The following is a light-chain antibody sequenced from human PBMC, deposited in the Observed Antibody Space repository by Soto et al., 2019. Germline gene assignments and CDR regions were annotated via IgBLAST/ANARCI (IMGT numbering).Light chain of an antibody. V-gene: IGLV2-8*01. CDR2: EVS. J-gene: IGLJ1*01. Sequence: QSALTQPPSASGSPGQSVTISCTGTSSDVGGYNYVSWYQQHPGKAPKLMIYEVSKRPSGVPDRFSGSKSGNTASLTVSGLQAEDEADYYCSSYAGSYVFGTGT. CDR1: SSDVGGYNY. CDR3: SSYAGSYV.